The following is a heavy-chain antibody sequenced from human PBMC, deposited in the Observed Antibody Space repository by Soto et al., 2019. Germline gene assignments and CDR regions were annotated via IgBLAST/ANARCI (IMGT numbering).Heavy chain of an antibody. V-gene: IGHV1-8*01. Sequence: GASVKVSCKASGYTFTSYDINWVRQATGQGLEWMGWMNPNSGNTGYAQKSQGRVTMTRNTSISTAYMELSSLRAEDTAVYYCAKSWASATGTSHYWGQGTLVTVSS. J-gene: IGHJ4*02. CDR2: MNPNSGNT. CDR1: GYTFTSYD. D-gene: IGHD1-1*01. CDR3: AKSWASATGTSHY.